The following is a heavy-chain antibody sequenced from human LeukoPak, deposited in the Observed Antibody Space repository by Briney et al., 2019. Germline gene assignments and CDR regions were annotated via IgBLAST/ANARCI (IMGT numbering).Heavy chain of an antibody. J-gene: IGHJ3*02. CDR1: GGSISNYY. CDR3: AKDLYGDYVDAFDI. D-gene: IGHD4-17*01. Sequence: SETLSLTCSVSGGSISNYYWSWIRQPPGKGLEWIGHIYYSGSTNYSPPLKSRVTISVDTSKNQFSLNLSSVTAADTAVYYCAKDLYGDYVDAFDIWGQGTMVTVSS. CDR2: IYYSGST. V-gene: IGHV4-59*12.